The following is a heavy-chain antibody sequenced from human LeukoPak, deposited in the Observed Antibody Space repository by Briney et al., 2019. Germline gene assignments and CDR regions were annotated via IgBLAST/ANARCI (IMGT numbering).Heavy chain of an antibody. Sequence: GGSLRLSCAASGFTFSSYAMSWVRQAPGKGLEWVSAISGSGGSTHYADSVKGRFTISRDNSKNTLYLQMNSLRAEDTAVYYCAKVPADPSEPLPPHAFDIWGQGTMVTVSS. CDR2: ISGSGGST. CDR3: AKVPADPSEPLPPHAFDI. V-gene: IGHV3-23*01. CDR1: GFTFSSYA. D-gene: IGHD2-2*01. J-gene: IGHJ3*02.